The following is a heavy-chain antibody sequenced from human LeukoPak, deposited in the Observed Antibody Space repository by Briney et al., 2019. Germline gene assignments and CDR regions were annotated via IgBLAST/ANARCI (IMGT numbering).Heavy chain of an antibody. V-gene: IGHV4-39*07. J-gene: IGHJ4*02. CDR2: IYHSGST. CDR1: GGSISSSSYY. Sequence: SETLSLTCTVSGGSISSSSYYWGWIRQPPGKGLEWIGSIYHSGSTYYNPSLKSRVTITVDTSKNQFSLKLSSVTAADTAVYYCARSEINDYIKYWGQGILVTVSS. D-gene: IGHD3-16*01. CDR3: ARSEINDYIKY.